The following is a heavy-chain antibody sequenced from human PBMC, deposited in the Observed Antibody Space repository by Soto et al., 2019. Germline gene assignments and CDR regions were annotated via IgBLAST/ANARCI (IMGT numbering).Heavy chain of an antibody. D-gene: IGHD2-15*01. Sequence: EVQLLESGGGLVQPGGSLRLSCAASGFTFSNYAMSWVRQAPGKGLEWVSGISDSGGSAYNADSVKGRFTISRDNAKSTLYLQMNSLRAEDTAVYYCAKDVSDGGKRPYYFDYWGQGTLVTVSS. CDR1: GFTFSNYA. CDR3: AKDVSDGGKRPYYFDY. CDR2: ISDSGGSA. J-gene: IGHJ4*02. V-gene: IGHV3-23*01.